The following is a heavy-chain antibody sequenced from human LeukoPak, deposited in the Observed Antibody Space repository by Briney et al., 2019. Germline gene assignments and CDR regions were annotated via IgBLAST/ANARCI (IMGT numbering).Heavy chain of an antibody. CDR2: ISGSGGST. V-gene: IGHV3-23*01. CDR3: AKAAEQWLTYYYYYMDV. Sequence: GGSLRLSCAASGFTVSSNYMSWVRQAPGKGLEWVSAISGSGGSTYYADSVKGRFTISRDNSKNTLYLQMNSLRAEDTAVYYCAKAAEQWLTYYYYYMDVWGKGTTVTVSS. D-gene: IGHD6-19*01. J-gene: IGHJ6*03. CDR1: GFTVSSNY.